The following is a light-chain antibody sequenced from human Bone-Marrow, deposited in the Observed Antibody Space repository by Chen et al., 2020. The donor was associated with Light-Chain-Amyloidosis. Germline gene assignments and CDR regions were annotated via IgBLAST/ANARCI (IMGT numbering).Light chain of an antibody. CDR3: QQYGTSPLT. CDR1: QTISSNY. Sequence: EIVLTQSPGTLSLSPGEGANLSCRASQTISSNYLTWYQQKFGQAPRLLIYGSSSRATGIPDRFTGSGSGTDFTLTINRLEHEDFAMYYCQQYGTSPLTFGGGTKVEIK. V-gene: IGKV3-20*01. CDR2: GSS. J-gene: IGKJ4*01.